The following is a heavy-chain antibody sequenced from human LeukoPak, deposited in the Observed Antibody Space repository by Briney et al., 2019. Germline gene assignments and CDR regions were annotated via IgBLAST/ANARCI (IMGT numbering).Heavy chain of an antibody. J-gene: IGHJ4*02. Sequence: SQTLSLTCTVSGASISSGRNYWGWVRQSTGKGLEWIASVYFSGSSQYNPSLVSRAFISVDSSKNQVSLRLDSVTAADSAVYHCARHLSGTTTAHYFDLWGQGTLVTVSS. CDR1: GASISSGRNY. D-gene: IGHD4-17*01. CDR3: ARHLSGTTTAHYFDL. V-gene: IGHV4-39*01. CDR2: VYFSGSS.